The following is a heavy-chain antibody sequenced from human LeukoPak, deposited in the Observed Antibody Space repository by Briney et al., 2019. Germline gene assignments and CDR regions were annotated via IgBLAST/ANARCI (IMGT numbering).Heavy chain of an antibody. J-gene: IGHJ3*02. CDR2: INPSGGST. Sequence: ASVKVSCKASGYTFTSYYMHWVRQAPEQGLEWMGIINPSGGSTSYAQKFQGRVTMTRDTSTSTVYMELSSLRSEDTAVCYCARGRGSLDAFDIWGQGTMVTVSS. D-gene: IGHD3-10*01. V-gene: IGHV1-46*01. CDR1: GYTFTSYY. CDR3: ARGRGSLDAFDI.